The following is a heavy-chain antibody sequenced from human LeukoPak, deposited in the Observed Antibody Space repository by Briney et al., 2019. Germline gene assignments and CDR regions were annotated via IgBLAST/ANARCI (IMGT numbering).Heavy chain of an antibody. V-gene: IGHV3-23*01. D-gene: IGHD3-3*01. Sequence: GGSLRLSYAASGFTFSSYAMSWVRQAPGKGLEWVSAISGSGGSTYYADSVKGRFTISRDNSKNTLYLQMNSLRAEDTAVYYCAKEGDHYDIWSGYFPAYYFDYWGQGTLVTVSS. CDR2: ISGSGGST. CDR3: AKEGDHYDIWSGYFPAYYFDY. CDR1: GFTFSSYA. J-gene: IGHJ4*02.